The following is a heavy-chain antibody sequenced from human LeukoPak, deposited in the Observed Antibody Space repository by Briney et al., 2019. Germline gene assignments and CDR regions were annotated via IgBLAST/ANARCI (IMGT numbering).Heavy chain of an antibody. V-gene: IGHV1-18*01. J-gene: IGHJ4*02. CDR2: IGAYNGNT. Sequence: ASVKVSCKASGYIFTNYGINWVRQAPGQGLEWMGWIGAYNGNTKYTQKLQDRVTMTTDTSTSTAYMELKTLRSDDTAVYFCARAGYSRFVDDLDYWGQGTLVTVSS. CDR1: GYIFTNYG. D-gene: IGHD1-26*01. CDR3: ARAGYSRFVDDLDY.